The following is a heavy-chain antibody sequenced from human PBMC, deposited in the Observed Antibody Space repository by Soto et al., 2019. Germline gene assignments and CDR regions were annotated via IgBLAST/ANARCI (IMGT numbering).Heavy chain of an antibody. D-gene: IGHD2-15*01. CDR2: INSDRSGT. CDR3: AIETIGYCDGVSCRNYHYMDV. Sequence: GGSLRLSCAASGFTFSSYWMHWVRQAPGKGLVWVSRINSDRSGTSYADSVKGQFTISRDNAKNTLYLQMNSLSAEDTAVYFFAIETIGYCDGVSCRNYHYMDVWGKGTTVTVSS. V-gene: IGHV3-74*01. J-gene: IGHJ6*03. CDR1: GFTFSSYW.